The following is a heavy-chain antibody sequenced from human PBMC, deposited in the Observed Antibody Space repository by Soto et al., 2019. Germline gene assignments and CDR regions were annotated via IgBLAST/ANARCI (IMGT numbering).Heavy chain of an antibody. D-gene: IGHD2-2*03. CDR2: ISWNSGDI. V-gene: IGHV3-9*01. J-gene: IGHJ4*02. Sequence: VQLVESGGGSVQPGRSLRISCSASGFSFDDYGMHWVRQGPGKGLEWVSGISWNSGDIYYADSVKGRFTISRDNAKRSLYLQMNSLRTEDTALYYCAKDNDLDRDGPFDYWGQGILVTVSS. CDR1: GFSFDDYG. CDR3: AKDNDLDRDGPFDY.